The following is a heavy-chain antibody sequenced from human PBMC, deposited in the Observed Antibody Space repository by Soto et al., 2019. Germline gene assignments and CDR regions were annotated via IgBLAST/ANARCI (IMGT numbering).Heavy chain of an antibody. J-gene: IGHJ6*03. CDR2: IYDCGSA. V-gene: IGHV4-31*02. D-gene: IGHD1-26*01. CDR3: ARGILRPNHYMDV. Sequence: WTWIRQHPGKGLEWIGYIYDCGSAFYNPSLKSRVTMSVDTSKNQFSLNLRSVTAADTAVFYCARGILRPNHYMDVWGKGTAVAVSS.